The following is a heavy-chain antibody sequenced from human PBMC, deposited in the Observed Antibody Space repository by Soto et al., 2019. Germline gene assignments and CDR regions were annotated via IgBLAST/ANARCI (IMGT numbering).Heavy chain of an antibody. CDR1: GYTFTSYA. J-gene: IGHJ4*02. CDR3: ARVPRTRYYDILTGYSHPYYFDY. Sequence: ASVKVSCKASGYTFTSYAMHWVRPAPGQRLEWMGWINAGNGNTKYSQKFQGRVTITRDTSASTAYMELSSLRSEDTAVYYCARVPRTRYYDILTGYSHPYYFDYWGQGTLVTVSS. CDR2: INAGNGNT. D-gene: IGHD3-9*01. V-gene: IGHV1-3*01.